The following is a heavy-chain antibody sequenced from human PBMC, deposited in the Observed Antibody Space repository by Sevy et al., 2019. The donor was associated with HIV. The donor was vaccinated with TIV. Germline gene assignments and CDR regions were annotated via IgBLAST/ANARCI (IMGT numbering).Heavy chain of an antibody. CDR1: GYTFTSYG. V-gene: IGHV1-18*01. J-gene: IGHJ5*02. CDR2: ISAYNGNT. Sequence: ASVKVSCKASGYTFTSYGISWVRQAPGQGLEWMGWISAYNGNTNYAQKLQGRVTMTTDTSTSTAYMELRSLGSDDTAVYYCARNLVDTAMGWFDPWGQGTLVTVSS. D-gene: IGHD5-18*01. CDR3: ARNLVDTAMGWFDP.